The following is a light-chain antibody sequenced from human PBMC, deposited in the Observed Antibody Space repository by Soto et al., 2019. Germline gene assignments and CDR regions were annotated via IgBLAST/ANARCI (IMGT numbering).Light chain of an antibody. CDR2: QAS. J-gene: IGKJ1*01. V-gene: IGKV1-5*03. CDR3: QQYNSYWRT. Sequence: DIQMTQSPSALSASVGDRVTITCRASQSISSWLAWYQQKPGKAPKLLIYQASILESGVPSRFGGTRSGTEFTLTISSLQPDDFATYYCQQYNSYWRTFGQGTKVDIK. CDR1: QSISSW.